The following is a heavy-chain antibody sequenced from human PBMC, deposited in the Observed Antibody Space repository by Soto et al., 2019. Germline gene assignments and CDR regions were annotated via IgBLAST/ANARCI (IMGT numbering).Heavy chain of an antibody. V-gene: IGHV1-2*02. Sequence: ASVKVSSKASGYTFTAYYIHWVLQAPGQEFEWMGWIRPNGGSTDFAREFQGRFTMTWDTSISTAYMDLSSLRSDDTAVYYCARGSVASAAEPTGMDVWGQGTTVTVSS. J-gene: IGHJ6*02. CDR2: IRPNGGST. CDR3: ARGSVASAAEPTGMDV. CDR1: GYTFTAYY. D-gene: IGHD6-13*01.